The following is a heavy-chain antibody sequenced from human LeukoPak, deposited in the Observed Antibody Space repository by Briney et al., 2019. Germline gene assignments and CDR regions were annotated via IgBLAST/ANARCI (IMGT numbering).Heavy chain of an antibody. V-gene: IGHV3-23*01. CDR1: GFTFSTYG. D-gene: IGHD3-22*01. Sequence: GGSLRLSCAASGFTFSTYGMTWVRQAPGKGLEWVSAISGGGGSTYFADSVKGRFTISRDNSKNTLYLQMNSRRAEDTAVYYCAKLSAWLFSQGVLSFAYGGQGPLVTFS. CDR2: ISGGGGST. CDR3: AKLSAWLFSQGVLSFAY. J-gene: IGHJ4*02.